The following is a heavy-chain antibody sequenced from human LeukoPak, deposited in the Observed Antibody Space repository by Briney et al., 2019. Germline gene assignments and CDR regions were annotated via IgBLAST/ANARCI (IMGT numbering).Heavy chain of an antibody. CDR3: ARVGYCSRGVCYNYDY. J-gene: IGHJ4*02. D-gene: IGHD2-8*01. V-gene: IGHV1-2*02. Sequence: ASVKVSCKASGYSFTGNYMHWVRQAPGQGFEWMGWINPNTGGTNYAQKFKGRVLMTRDTSISTAYLELSSLKSDDTAVYYCARVGYCSRGVCYNYDYWGQGTQVTVSS. CDR1: GYSFTGNY. CDR2: INPNTGGT.